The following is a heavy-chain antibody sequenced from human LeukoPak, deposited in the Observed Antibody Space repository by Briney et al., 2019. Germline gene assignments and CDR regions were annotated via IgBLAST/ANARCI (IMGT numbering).Heavy chain of an antibody. CDR2: FDPEDGET. V-gene: IGHV1-24*01. D-gene: IGHD3-10*01. CDR1: GYTLTELS. J-gene: IGHJ4*02. CDR3: STAGHYGSGSYYGY. Sequence: ASVKVSCKVSGYTLTELSMHWVRQAPGKGLEWMGVFDPEDGETIYAQKFQGRVTMTADTSTDTAYMELSSLRSEDTAVYYCSTAGHYGSGSYYGYWGQGTLVTVSS.